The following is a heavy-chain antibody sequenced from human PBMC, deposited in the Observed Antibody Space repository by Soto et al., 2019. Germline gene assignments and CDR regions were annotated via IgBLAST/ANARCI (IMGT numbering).Heavy chain of an antibody. CDR3: ARQHSQGFHALEI. Sequence: QVQLVESGGGVVQPGRSLRLSCAASGFTFSRYGMHWVRQAPGKGLEWVAYIWSDGSNKYYADSVKGRFTFSRDNSQNTLCPQTPTLRADDTAVSYCARQHSQGFHALEIWGQGTRVPVSS. CDR1: GFTFSRYG. CDR2: IWSDGSNK. J-gene: IGHJ3*02. D-gene: IGHD1-26*01. V-gene: IGHV3-33*01.